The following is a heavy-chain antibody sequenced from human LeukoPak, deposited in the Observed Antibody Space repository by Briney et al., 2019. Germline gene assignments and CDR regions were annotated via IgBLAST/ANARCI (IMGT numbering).Heavy chain of an antibody. CDR2: IYHSGST. J-gene: IGHJ4*02. D-gene: IGHD3-10*01. CDR3: ARGFATMVRGVVLDF. V-gene: IGHV4-39*01. CDR1: GGSISSSGYY. Sequence: SETLSLTCTVSGGSISSSGYYWSWIRQPPGKGLEWIGEIYHSGSTNYNPSLKSRVTISVDTSKNQFSLKLSFVTAADTAVYYCARGFATMVRGVVLDFWGQGTLVTVSS.